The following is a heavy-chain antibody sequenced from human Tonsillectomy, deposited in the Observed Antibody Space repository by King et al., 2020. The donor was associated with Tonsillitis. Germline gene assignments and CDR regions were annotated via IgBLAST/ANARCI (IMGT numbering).Heavy chain of an antibody. J-gene: IGHJ3*02. Sequence: VQLVESGAEVKKPGASVKVSCKASGYTFTSYYTHWVRQAPGQGLEWMGIINPSGGSTSYAQKLQGRVTMTRDTSTSTVYMELSSLRSEDTAVYYCARRPRPLDAFDIWGQGTMVPVSS. CDR1: GYTFTSYY. D-gene: IGHD6-25*01. CDR3: ARRPRPLDAFDI. V-gene: IGHV1-46*03. CDR2: INPSGGST.